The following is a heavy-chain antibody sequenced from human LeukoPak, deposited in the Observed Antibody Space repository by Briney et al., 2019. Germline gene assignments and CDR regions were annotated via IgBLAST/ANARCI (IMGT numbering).Heavy chain of an antibody. CDR2: INPNSGGT. V-gene: IGHV1-2*02. CDR1: GYTFTGDY. Sequence: ASVKVSCKASGYTFTGDYMHWVRQAPGQGLEWMGWINPNSGGTNYAQKFQGRVTMTRDTSISTAYMELSRLRSDDTAVYYCARESIAASGTYMDVWGQGTTVTVSS. D-gene: IGHD6-13*01. CDR3: ARESIAASGTYMDV. J-gene: IGHJ6*02.